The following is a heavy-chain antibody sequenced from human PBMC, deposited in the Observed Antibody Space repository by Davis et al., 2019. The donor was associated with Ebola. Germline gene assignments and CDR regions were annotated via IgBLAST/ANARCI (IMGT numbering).Heavy chain of an antibody. CDR3: ARQADIVVVPAAIVFDY. J-gene: IGHJ4*02. V-gene: IGHV5-51*01. Sequence: KVSCKGSGYSFTSYWIGWVRQMPGKGLEWMGIIYPGDSDTRYSPSFQGQVTISADKSISTAYLQWSSLKASDTAMYYCARQADIVVVPAAIVFDYWGQGTLVTVSS. CDR2: IYPGDSDT. D-gene: IGHD2-2*01. CDR1: GYSFTSYW.